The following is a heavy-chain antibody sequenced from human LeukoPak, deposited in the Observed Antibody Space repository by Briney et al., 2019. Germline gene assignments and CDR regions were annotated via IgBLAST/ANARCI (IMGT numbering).Heavy chain of an antibody. J-gene: IGHJ4*02. CDR3: ARRGYTFDY. CDR2: IKPDGGEK. D-gene: IGHD5-24*01. V-gene: IGHV3-7*01. Sequence: GGSLRLSCAASEFIFSNYWMSWVRQAPGKGLEWVANIKPDGGEKNYVDSVRGRFTISRDNAKSSVFLQMNSLRAEDTAVYYCARRGYTFDYWGLGTLVTVSS. CDR1: EFIFSNYW.